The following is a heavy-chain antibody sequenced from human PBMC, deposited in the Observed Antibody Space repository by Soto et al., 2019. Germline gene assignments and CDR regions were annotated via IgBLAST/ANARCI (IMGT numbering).Heavy chain of an antibody. D-gene: IGHD6-13*01. J-gene: IGHJ6*02. CDR2: INAGNGNT. Sequence: GASVKVSFKASGYTFTSYAMHWVRQAPGQRLEWMGWINAGNGNTKYSQKFQGRVTITRDTSASTAYMELSSLRSEDTAVYYFAGWGSSWTYYYYYYGKDVWGQGTKVTVSS. CDR1: GYTFTSYA. CDR3: AGWGSSWTYYYYYYGKDV. V-gene: IGHV1-3*01.